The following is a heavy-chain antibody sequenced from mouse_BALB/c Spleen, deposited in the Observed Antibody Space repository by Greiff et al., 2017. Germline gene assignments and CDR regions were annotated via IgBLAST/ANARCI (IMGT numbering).Heavy chain of an antibody. D-gene: IGHD1-1*01. CDR3: ARNYGYYFDY. CDR2: IYWDDDK. Sequence: QVTLNVCGPGILQPSQTLSLTCSFSGFSLSTSGMGVSWIRQPSGKGLEWLAHIYWDDDKRYNPSLKSRLTISKDTSRNQVFLKITSVDTADTATYYCARNYGYYFDYWGQGTTLTVSS. J-gene: IGHJ2*01. V-gene: IGHV8-12*01. CDR1: GFSLSTSGMG.